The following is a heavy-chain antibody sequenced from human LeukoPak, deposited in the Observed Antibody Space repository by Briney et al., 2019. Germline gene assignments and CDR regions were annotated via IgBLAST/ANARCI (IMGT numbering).Heavy chain of an antibody. CDR2: IYTRGST. CDR3: ARDLYSSSRPGDDAFDI. Sequence: SETLSLTCTVSGGSISSYYWSWIRQPAGKGLEWIGRIYTRGSTNYNPSLKSRVTMSVDTSKNQFSLKLSSVTAADTAVYYCARDLYSSSRPGDDAFDIWGQGTMVTVSS. J-gene: IGHJ3*02. D-gene: IGHD6-13*01. V-gene: IGHV4-4*07. CDR1: GGSISSYY.